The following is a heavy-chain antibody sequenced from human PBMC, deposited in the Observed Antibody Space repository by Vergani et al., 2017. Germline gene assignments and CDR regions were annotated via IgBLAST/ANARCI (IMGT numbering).Heavy chain of an antibody. Sequence: QVQLQESGPGLVKPSETLSLTCTVSGGSVSSGSYYWSWIRQPAGKGLEWIGYIYYSGSTNYNPSLKSRVTISVDTSKNQFSLKLSSVTAADTAVYYGARGKRSRYCSSTSCASTDYMDVWGKGTTVTVSS. CDR3: ARGKRSRYCSSTSCASTDYMDV. J-gene: IGHJ6*03. CDR1: GGSVSSGSYY. D-gene: IGHD2-2*01. CDR2: IYYSGST. V-gene: IGHV4-61*10.